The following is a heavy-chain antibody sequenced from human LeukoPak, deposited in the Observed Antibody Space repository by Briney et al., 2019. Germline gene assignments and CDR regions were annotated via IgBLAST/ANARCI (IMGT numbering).Heavy chain of an antibody. CDR2: IRGRPYGGTI. J-gene: IGHJ4*02. V-gene: IGHV3-49*04. Sequence: PGRSLRLSCKGSGFNFGEYAMGWARQAPGKGLEWLSFIRGRPYGGTIEYAASLKGRFTISRDDSKSIAYLDMNSLKIEDSAVYYCFKYSASRDDYWGQGTLVTVSS. D-gene: IGHD5-24*01. CDR3: FKYSASRDDY. CDR1: GFNFGEYA.